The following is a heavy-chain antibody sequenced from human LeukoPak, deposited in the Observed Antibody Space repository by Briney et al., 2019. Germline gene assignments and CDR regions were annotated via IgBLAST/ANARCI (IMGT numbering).Heavy chain of an antibody. V-gene: IGHV4-38-2*02. CDR2: ISHSGST. CDR3: ARGLTVTTRISFDG. J-gene: IGHJ4*02. D-gene: IGHD4-17*01. Sequence: WETLNLACTACGYTFSSGYNWGSIRPPPGKRVEWIGSISHSGSTYYAHYLRGRVSMSIDTSKNQFSLKLTTVSAEHTAVYYCARGLTVTTRISFDGWGQGTLVTVSS. CDR1: GYTFSSGYN.